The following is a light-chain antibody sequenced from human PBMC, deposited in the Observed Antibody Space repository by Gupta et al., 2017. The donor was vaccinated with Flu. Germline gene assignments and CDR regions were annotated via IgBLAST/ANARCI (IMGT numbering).Light chain of an antibody. V-gene: IGKV3-11*01. CDR1: QSVSSY. Sequence: EIVLTQSPATLSLSPGERATLSCRASQSVSSYLAWYQQKPGQAPRLLIYDASNRATGIPARFSGSGSGTDXTLTISXLEPEDFAVYYCQQRSNWPSITFGXGTRLEIK. CDR2: DAS. J-gene: IGKJ5*01. CDR3: QQRSNWPSIT.